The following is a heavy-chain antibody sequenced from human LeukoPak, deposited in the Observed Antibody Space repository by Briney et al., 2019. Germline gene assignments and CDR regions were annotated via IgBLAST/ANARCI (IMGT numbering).Heavy chain of an antibody. J-gene: IGHJ4*02. CDR3: AIGGARGYCSSTSCHYFDY. CDR2: ISAYNGNT. D-gene: IGHD2-2*01. Sequence: ASVKVSCKASGYTFTSYGISWVRQAPGQGLEWMGWISAYNGNTNYAQKLQGRVTMTTDTPTSTAYMELRSLRSDDTAVYYCAIGGARGYCSSTSCHYFDYWGQGTLVTVSS. CDR1: GYTFTSYG. V-gene: IGHV1-18*01.